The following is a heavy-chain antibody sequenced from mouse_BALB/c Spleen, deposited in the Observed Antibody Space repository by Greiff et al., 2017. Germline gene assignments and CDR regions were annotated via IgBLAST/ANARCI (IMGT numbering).Heavy chain of an antibody. Sequence: EVQGVESGGGLVKPGGSLKLSCAASGFAFSSYDMSWVRQTPEKRLEWVAYISSGGGSTYYPDTVKGRFTISRDNAKNTLYLQMSSLKSEDTAMYYCARRSLLRPYYFDYWGQGTTLTVSS. J-gene: IGHJ2*01. CDR1: GFAFSSYD. CDR2: ISSGGGST. V-gene: IGHV5-12-1*01. CDR3: ARRSLLRPYYFDY. D-gene: IGHD1-2*01.